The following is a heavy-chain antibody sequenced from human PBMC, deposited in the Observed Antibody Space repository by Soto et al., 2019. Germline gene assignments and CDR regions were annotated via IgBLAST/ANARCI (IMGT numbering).Heavy chain of an antibody. D-gene: IGHD4-4*01. CDR3: ARTTGSHLDL. Sequence: SETLSLTCTVSYGSISVSNVFWGWVRQPPGKGLEWIGNIDYSGTAYFNPSLGTRVTFPVDTSKNQFSLTLYSVTAADTAVYYCARTTGSHLDLWGQGILVTVSS. J-gene: IGHJ4*02. CDR1: YGSISVSNVF. V-gene: IGHV4-39*01. CDR2: IDYSGTA.